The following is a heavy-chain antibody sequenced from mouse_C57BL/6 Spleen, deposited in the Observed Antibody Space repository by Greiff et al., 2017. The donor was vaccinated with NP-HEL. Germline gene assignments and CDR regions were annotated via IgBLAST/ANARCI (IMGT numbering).Heavy chain of an antibody. J-gene: IGHJ2*01. Sequence: VQLQQSGPELVKPGASVKISCKASGYAFSSSWMNWVKQRPGKGLEWIGRIYPGDGDTNCNGKFKGKATLTADKSSSTAYMQLSSLTSEDSAVYFCAREGDYDEGDFDYWGQGTTLTVSS. CDR3: AREGDYDEGDFDY. CDR1: GYAFSSSW. D-gene: IGHD2-4*01. V-gene: IGHV1-82*01. CDR2: IYPGDGDT.